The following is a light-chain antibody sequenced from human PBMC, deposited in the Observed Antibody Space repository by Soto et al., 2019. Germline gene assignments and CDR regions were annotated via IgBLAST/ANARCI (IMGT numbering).Light chain of an antibody. CDR3: SSYTSSSTYV. J-gene: IGLJ1*01. CDR1: SSDVGGFNY. V-gene: IGLV2-14*01. CDR2: EAS. Sequence: QSALTQPASVSGSPGQSITISCTGTSSDVGGFNYVSWYQHHPGKAPKLMIYEASNRHSAVSTRXXXYXXXXXXPLTISGIQAEDEADYYCSSYTSSSTYVFGTGTKVTVL.